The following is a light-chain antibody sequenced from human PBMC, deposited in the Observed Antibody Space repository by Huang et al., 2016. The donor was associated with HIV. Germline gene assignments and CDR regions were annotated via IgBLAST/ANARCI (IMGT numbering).Light chain of an antibody. CDR2: DAS. Sequence: DIVLTQSPATLSLSPGERATLSCRAGQSVGSDVAWYQQTPGQAPRRLVSDASHWATGIPARFSGSGSGTDFTLTISSLEPEDFAVYYCHQHSSWPGTFGQGTRVEIK. V-gene: IGKV3-11*01. CDR1: QSVGSD. CDR3: HQHSSWPGT. J-gene: IGKJ1*01.